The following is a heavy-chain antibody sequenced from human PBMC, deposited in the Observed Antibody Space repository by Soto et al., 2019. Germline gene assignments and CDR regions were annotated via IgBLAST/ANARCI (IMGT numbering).Heavy chain of an antibody. CDR2: ISGSGGST. V-gene: IGHV3-23*01. J-gene: IGHJ4*02. CDR1: GFTFSSYA. Sequence: GGSLRLSCAASGFTFSSYAMSWVRQAPGKGLEWVSAISGSGGSTYYADSVKGRFTISRDNSKNTLYLQMNSLRAEDTAVYYCAKGVDCTNGVCYTKFDYWGQGTLVTVSS. D-gene: IGHD2-8*01. CDR3: AKGVDCTNGVCYTKFDY.